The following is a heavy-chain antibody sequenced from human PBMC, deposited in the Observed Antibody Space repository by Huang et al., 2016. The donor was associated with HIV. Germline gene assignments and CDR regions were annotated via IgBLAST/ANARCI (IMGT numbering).Heavy chain of an antibody. CDR1: GFTFSSYG. CDR2: ISYDEDNK. J-gene: IGHJ4*02. Sequence: QILLIESGGGVVQPGRSLRLSCAASGFTFSSYGMPWVRQAPGKGLGWVAVISYDEDNKYYADSVRGRFTISRANSKNTLYLQMNSLRIEDTAVYYCARGPIRFLAWLLNFDYWGQGALVTVSS. CDR3: ARGPIRFLAWLLNFDY. V-gene: IGHV3-30*03. D-gene: IGHD3-3*01.